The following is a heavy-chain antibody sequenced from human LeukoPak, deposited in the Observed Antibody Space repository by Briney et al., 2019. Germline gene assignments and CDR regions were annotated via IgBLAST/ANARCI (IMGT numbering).Heavy chain of an antibody. D-gene: IGHD4-17*01. Sequence: PGGSLRLSCAASGFTFSSYNVNWVRQAPGKGLEWVSSISSSSSYIYYADSLKGRFTISRDNAKNSLYLQMNSLRAEDTAVYYCARGGSYGDYSRVWGQGTTVTVSS. J-gene: IGHJ6*02. V-gene: IGHV3-21*01. CDR1: GFTFSSYN. CDR3: ARGGSYGDYSRV. CDR2: ISSSSSYI.